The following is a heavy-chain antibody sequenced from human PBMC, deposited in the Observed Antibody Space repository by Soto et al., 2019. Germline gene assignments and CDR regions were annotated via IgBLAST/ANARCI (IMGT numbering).Heavy chain of an antibody. CDR3: ASTSYFDNGSSAY. D-gene: IGHD3-22*01. CDR2: IYYSGST. J-gene: IGHJ4*02. CDR1: GGSISSDNYY. Sequence: SETLSLTCTVSGGSISSDNYYWSWIRQPPGKGLEWIGYIYYSGSTYYNPSLKSRLIISIDTSKNQFSLKLSSVTAADTAVYYCASTSYFDNGSSAYWGQGTLVTVSS. V-gene: IGHV4-30-4*01.